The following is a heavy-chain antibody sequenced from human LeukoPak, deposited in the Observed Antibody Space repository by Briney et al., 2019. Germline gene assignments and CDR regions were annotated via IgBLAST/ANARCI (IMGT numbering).Heavy chain of an antibody. J-gene: IGHJ4*02. CDR1: GFTFSSYW. V-gene: IGHV3-7*01. Sequence: GGSLRLSCAASGFTFSSYWMSWVRRAPGKGLEWVANIKQDGSDKYYVDSVKGRFTISRDNAKNSLYLQMNSLRAEDTAVYYCARDDTTSSFDYWGQGTLVTVSS. D-gene: IGHD6-6*01. CDR2: IKQDGSDK. CDR3: ARDDTTSSFDY.